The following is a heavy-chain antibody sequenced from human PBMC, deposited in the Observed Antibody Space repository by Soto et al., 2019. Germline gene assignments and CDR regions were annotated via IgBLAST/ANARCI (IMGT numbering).Heavy chain of an antibody. CDR1: GYSFVTSG. CDR2: ISVYNGNT. V-gene: IGHV1-18*01. Sequence: QVKLVQSGTEVKKPGASIKVSCKASGYSFVTSGMTWVRQAPGQGLEWMGWISVYNGNTNYDQKLQDRVTITTDTSTNTAYLEVRNLGSDDTAVYYCARAGQYYDASGYADWGQGTLVTVSS. D-gene: IGHD3-22*01. CDR3: ARAGQYYDASGYAD. J-gene: IGHJ4*02.